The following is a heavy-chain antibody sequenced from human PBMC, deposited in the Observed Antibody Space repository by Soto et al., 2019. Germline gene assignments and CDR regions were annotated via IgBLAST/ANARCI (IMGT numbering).Heavy chain of an antibody. CDR3: AKSLVATILLGAFDI. D-gene: IGHD5-12*01. Sequence: GGSLRLSCAASGFTFSSYAMSWVRQAPGKGLEWVSAISGSGGSTYYADSVKGRFTISRDNSKNTMYLQMNSLRAEDTAVYYCAKSLVATILLGAFDIWGQGTMVTVSS. J-gene: IGHJ3*02. V-gene: IGHV3-23*01. CDR1: GFTFSSYA. CDR2: ISGSGGST.